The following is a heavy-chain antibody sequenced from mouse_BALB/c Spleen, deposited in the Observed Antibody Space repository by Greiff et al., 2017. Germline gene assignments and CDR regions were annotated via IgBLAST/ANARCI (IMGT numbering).Heavy chain of an antibody. V-gene: IGHV8-8*01. D-gene: IGHD1-1*01. J-gene: IGHJ4*01. Sequence: QVTLKVSGPGILQPSQTLSLTCSFSGFSLSTSGMGVGWIRQPSGKGLEWLAHIWWDDDKRYNPALKSRLTISKDTSSNQVFLKIASVDTADTATYYCARIGYYGSSYYYYAMDYWGQGTSVTVSS. CDR1: GFSLSTSGMG. CDR2: IWWDDDK. CDR3: ARIGYYGSSYYYYAMDY.